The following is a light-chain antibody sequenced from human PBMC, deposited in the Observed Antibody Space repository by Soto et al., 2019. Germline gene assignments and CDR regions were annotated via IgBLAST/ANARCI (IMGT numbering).Light chain of an antibody. V-gene: IGLV3-21*02. J-gene: IGLJ3*02. CDR2: DDR. CDR1: NIGGRS. Sequence: SYELTQPPSVSVAPGQMARITCGGSNIGGRSVHWYQQKPGQAPILVVYDDRDRPSGIPERFSGSNSGNTATLTISRVEVGDEADYYCQVWDSSSDHWVFGGGTKLTVL. CDR3: QVWDSSSDHWV.